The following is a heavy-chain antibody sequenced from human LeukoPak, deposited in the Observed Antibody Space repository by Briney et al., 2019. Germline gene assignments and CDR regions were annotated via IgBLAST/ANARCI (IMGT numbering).Heavy chain of an antibody. D-gene: IGHD6-19*01. CDR1: GYSISSRYY. Sequence: SETLSLTCTVSGYSISSRYYWGWIRQPPGKGLEWIGNIYHSGSTYHNPSLKSRVTISLDTSKNQFSLKLSSVTAADTAVYYCARKQWLAHTDYWGQGTLVTVSS. CDR2: IYHSGST. CDR3: ARKQWLAHTDY. J-gene: IGHJ4*02. V-gene: IGHV4-38-2*02.